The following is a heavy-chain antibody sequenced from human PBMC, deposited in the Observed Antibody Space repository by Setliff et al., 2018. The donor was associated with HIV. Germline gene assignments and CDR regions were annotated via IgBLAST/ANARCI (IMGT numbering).Heavy chain of an antibody. V-gene: IGHV3-30*04. CDR1: GFTFSYYT. D-gene: IGHD2-2*01. CDR2: ISYDGINK. Sequence: GGSLRLSCAASGFTFSYYTMHWTRQTPDNGLEWVAVISYDGINKYYADSVKGRFTISRDNSKNTLYLQMNSLRSEDTAVYYCARDPLPEGSSTIPVELFDYWGQGTLVTVSS. CDR3: ARDPLPEGSSTIPVELFDY. J-gene: IGHJ4*02.